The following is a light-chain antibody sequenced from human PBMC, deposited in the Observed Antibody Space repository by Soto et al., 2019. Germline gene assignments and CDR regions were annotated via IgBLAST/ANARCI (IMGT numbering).Light chain of an antibody. CDR1: QSVSSN. Sequence: ETVMTQFPATLSVSPGERATLSCRASQSVSSNLAWYQQKPGQAPRLLIYGASTRATGIPARFSGSESGTEVTLPISSMQSEDVSVYYCHQYYNSLSTFGQGTKVEVK. J-gene: IGKJ1*01. CDR3: HQYYNSLST. V-gene: IGKV3-15*01. CDR2: GAS.